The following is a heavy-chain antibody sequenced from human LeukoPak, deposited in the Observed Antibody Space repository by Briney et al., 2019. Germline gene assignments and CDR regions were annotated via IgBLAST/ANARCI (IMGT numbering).Heavy chain of an antibody. D-gene: IGHD1-26*01. CDR1: GFTFSSYW. V-gene: IGHV3-7*03. J-gene: IGHJ4*02. Sequence: GGSLRLSCAASGFTFSSYWMSWVRQAPGKGPEWVVNIKQDGSEKYYVDSVKGRVTISRDNAKNSLYLQMNSLRAEDTAVYYCARSRSYYFDFWGQGTLVTVSS. CDR3: ARSRSYYFDF. CDR2: IKQDGSEK.